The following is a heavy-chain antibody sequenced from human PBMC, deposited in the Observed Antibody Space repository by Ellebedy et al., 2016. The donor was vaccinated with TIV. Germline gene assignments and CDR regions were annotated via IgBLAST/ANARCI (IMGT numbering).Heavy chain of an antibody. CDR2: IYPGDSDT. CDR3: ARLGGSYGYYYGMDV. V-gene: IGHV5-51*01. J-gene: IGHJ6*02. CDR1: KYNFNSYW. D-gene: IGHD1-26*01. Sequence: ASVKVSCKGSKYNFNSYWIGWVRQMPGKGLEWMGSIYPGDSDTRYSPSFQGQVTISADKSISTAYLQWSSLKASDTAMYYCARLGGSYGYYYGMDVWGQGTTVTVSS.